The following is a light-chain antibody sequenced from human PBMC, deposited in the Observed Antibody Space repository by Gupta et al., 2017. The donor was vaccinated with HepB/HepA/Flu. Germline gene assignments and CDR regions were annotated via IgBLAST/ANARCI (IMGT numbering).Light chain of an antibody. J-gene: IGLJ1*01. CDR2: NDN. CDR1: SSNIGNDN. CDR3: VGWDDSLSAYV. Sequence: QSVLTPPPSASGTPGQRGTISCSGSSSNIGNDNVYWYKQLPGTAPKLLIYNDNQRPSGVPDRFSGSKSGTSASLAISGLRSEDEADYYCVGWDDSLSAYVFGAGTKVTVL. V-gene: IGLV1-47*02.